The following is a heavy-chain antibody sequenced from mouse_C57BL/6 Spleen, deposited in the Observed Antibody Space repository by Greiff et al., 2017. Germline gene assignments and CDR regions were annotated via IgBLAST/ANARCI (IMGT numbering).Heavy chain of an antibody. J-gene: IGHJ1*03. CDR1: GFTFTDYY. CDR2: IRNKANGDTT. CDR3: ARLYGNYVWYFDV. D-gene: IGHD2-1*01. Sequence: EVQGVESGGGLVQPGGSLSLSCAASGFTFTDYYMSWVRQTPGKALEWLGFIRNKANGDTTEYSASVKGRFTISRDNSQSILYLQMNALRAEDSATYYCARLYGNYVWYFDVWGTGTTVTVSS. V-gene: IGHV7-3*01.